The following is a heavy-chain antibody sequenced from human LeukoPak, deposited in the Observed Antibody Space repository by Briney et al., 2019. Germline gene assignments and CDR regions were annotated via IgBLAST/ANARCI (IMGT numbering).Heavy chain of an antibody. CDR1: GGSISSSSYY. V-gene: IGHV4-61*01. D-gene: IGHD3-10*01. CDR3: ARDSGLDV. CDR2: ISYSGSI. Sequence: SETLSLTCTVSGGSISSSSYYWGWIRQPPGKGLEWIGYISYSGSINYNPSLKSRVTISVDTSKNQFSLKLSSVTAADTAVYYCARDSGLDVWGQGTTVTVSS. J-gene: IGHJ6*02.